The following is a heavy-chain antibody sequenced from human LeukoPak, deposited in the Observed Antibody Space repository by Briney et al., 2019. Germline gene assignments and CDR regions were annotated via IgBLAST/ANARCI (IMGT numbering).Heavy chain of an antibody. D-gene: IGHD5-18*01. CDR2: IHTSGST. J-gene: IGHJ4*02. V-gene: IGHV4-4*07. CDR3: ARSWIRDWYYFDY. CDR1: VCSISTYY. Sequence: PSETLSLTCAVSVCSISTYYWSWIRQPAGKGLEWMGHIHTSGSTNYNPSLKSRVTMSVDTSKNQFSLKLSSVTAADTAVYYCARSWIRDWYYFDYWGQGTLVTVSS.